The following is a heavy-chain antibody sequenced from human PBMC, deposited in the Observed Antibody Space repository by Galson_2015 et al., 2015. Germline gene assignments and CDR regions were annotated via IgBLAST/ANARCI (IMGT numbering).Heavy chain of an antibody. J-gene: IGHJ5*02. D-gene: IGHD2-15*01. V-gene: IGHV3-23*01. Sequence: SLRLSCAASGFTFSSYAMSWVRQDPGKGLEWVSAISGSAGRTYYADSVKGRFTISRDNSKNTLYLQMNSLRDEDTAVYYCAKEVRGSSPDNWYDPWGQGTLVTVSS. CDR2: ISGSAGRT. CDR3: AKEVRGSSPDNWYDP. CDR1: GFTFSSYA.